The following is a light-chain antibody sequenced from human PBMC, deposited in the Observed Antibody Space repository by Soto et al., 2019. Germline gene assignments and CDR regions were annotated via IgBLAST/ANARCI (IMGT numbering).Light chain of an antibody. Sequence: DIQMTQSPSSLSASVGDRVTITCRASQTISTYLNWYQQKPGKAPRLLIYDASSLLSGVPSRFSGSGSWTDFPLTIASLQPEDFSTYYCQQSDRTPYTFGQRTKVEI. J-gene: IGKJ2*01. V-gene: IGKV1-39*01. CDR2: DAS. CDR1: QTISTY. CDR3: QQSDRTPYT.